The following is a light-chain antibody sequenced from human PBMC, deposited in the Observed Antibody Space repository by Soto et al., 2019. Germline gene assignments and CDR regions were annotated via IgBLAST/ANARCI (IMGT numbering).Light chain of an antibody. CDR1: PSVSSN. J-gene: IGKJ1*01. V-gene: IGKV3-15*01. Sequence: EIVMTQSPATLSVSPGERATLSCRASPSVSSNLAWYKQKPGQAPRLLIYGASTRATGIPARFSGSGSGTEFTLTISSLQSEDFAVYYCQQYNYWWTFGQGTNVEI. CDR3: QQYNYWWT. CDR2: GAS.